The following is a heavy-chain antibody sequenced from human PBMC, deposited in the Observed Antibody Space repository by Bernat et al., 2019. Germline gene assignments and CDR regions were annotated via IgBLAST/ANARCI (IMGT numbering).Heavy chain of an antibody. Sequence: QLQLQESGPGLVKPSETLSLTCTVSGGSISSSSYYWGWIRQPPGKGLEWIGSIYYSGCTYYNPSLKTRVTISLATSKTQFPLKLSSVTDADTAVYYCATPSPDNSGSYTNWGQGTLVTVSS. CDR2: IYYSGCT. D-gene: IGHD1-26*01. CDR1: GGSISSSSYY. V-gene: IGHV4-39*01. CDR3: ATPSPDNSGSYTN. J-gene: IGHJ4*02.